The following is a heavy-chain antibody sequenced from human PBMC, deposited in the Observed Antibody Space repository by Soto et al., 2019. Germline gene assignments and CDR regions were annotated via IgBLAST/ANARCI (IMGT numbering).Heavy chain of an antibody. D-gene: IGHD6-13*01. CDR1: GFTFSSYA. Sequence: EVQLLESGGGLVQPGGSLRLSCAASGFTFSSYAMSWARQAPGKGLEWVSTITSSGGGPYYADSVRGRFTISRDNSKNTLFLQMNSLRAEDTAIYYCAKDPGRLASAGSYWGQGTLVTVSS. CDR2: ITSSGGGP. V-gene: IGHV3-23*01. J-gene: IGHJ4*02. CDR3: AKDPGRLASAGSY.